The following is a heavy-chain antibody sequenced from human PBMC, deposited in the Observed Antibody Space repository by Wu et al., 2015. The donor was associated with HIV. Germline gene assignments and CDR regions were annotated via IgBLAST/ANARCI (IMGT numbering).Heavy chain of an antibody. V-gene: IGHV1-8*01. D-gene: IGHD6-19*01. Sequence: QVQLVQSGAEVKEPGASVKVSCKTSGYTFISYDINWVRQATGQGLEWMGWMNPNSGSAVSVQKFQGRVTFTRNTSTRTAYMELSDLRSEDTAVYYCARDRELAVAANEDAFDIWGQGTMVTVSS. CDR1: GYTFISYD. CDR3: ARDRELAVAANEDAFDI. CDR2: MNPNSGSA. J-gene: IGHJ3*02.